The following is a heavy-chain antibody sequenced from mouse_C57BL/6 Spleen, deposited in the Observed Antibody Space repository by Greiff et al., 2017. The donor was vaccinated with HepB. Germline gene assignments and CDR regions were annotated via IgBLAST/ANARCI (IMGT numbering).Heavy chain of an antibody. CDR1: GYTFTGYW. Sequence: QVQLQQSGAELMKPGASVKLSCKATGYTFTGYWIEWVKQRPGHGLEWIGEILPGGGSTNYNEKFKGKATFTADTSSNTAYMQLSSLTTEDSAVYYGARSHYGSSFRDFDVWGTGTTVTVSS. CDR2: ILPGGGST. V-gene: IGHV1-9*01. D-gene: IGHD1-1*01. J-gene: IGHJ1*03. CDR3: ARSHYGSSFRDFDV.